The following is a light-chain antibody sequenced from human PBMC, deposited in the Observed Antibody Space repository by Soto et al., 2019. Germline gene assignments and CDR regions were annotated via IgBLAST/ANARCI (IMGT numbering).Light chain of an antibody. CDR1: SSDVGGYNY. Sequence: QSVLTQPASVSGSPGQSITISCAGTSSDVGGYNYVSWHQQHPGKAPKLMIYDVSNRPSGVSNRFSGSKSGNTASLTISGLQAEDEADYYCSSYTSSSTPRYACGTGTKVTV. J-gene: IGLJ1*01. CDR3: SSYTSSSTPRYA. V-gene: IGLV2-14*01. CDR2: DVS.